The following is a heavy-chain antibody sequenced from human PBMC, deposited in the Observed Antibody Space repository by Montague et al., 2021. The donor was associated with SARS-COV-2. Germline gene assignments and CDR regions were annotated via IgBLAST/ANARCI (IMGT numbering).Heavy chain of an antibody. D-gene: IGHD4-17*01. CDR3: VRDYGDYGEEFLDY. CDR2: IWFDGSKE. CDR1: GYYFSSYG. Sequence: SLRLSCAASGYYFSSYGIHWVRQAPGKGLEWVAVIWFDGSKEYYADSVKGRFTISRDKSKNMLYLQMNSLRVEDTATYFWVRDYGDYGEEFLDYWGQGTPVTVSS. V-gene: IGHV3-33*08. J-gene: IGHJ4*02.